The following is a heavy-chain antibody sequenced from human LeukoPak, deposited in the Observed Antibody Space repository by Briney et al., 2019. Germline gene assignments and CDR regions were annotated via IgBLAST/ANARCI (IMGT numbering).Heavy chain of an antibody. CDR1: GFTVSSNY. J-gene: IGHJ3*02. D-gene: IGHD2-15*01. CDR2: IYSGGST. CDR3: ARRCGGSCFYAFDI. V-gene: IGHV3-66*01. Sequence: GVSLRLSCAASGFTVSSNYKSWVRQAPGKGLEWVSVIYSGGSTYYADSVKGRFTISRDNSKNTLYLQMNSLRAEDTAVYYCARRCGGSCFYAFDIWGQGTMVTVSS.